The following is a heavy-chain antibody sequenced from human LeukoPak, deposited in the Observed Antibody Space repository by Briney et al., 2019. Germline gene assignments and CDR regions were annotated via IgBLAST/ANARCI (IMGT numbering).Heavy chain of an antibody. D-gene: IGHD6-13*01. V-gene: IGHV3-74*01. Sequence: GGSLRLSCAASGFTFSSYWMHWVRQASGKGLVWVSRINTDGSSTSYADSVKGRFTISRDNAKNTLYLQMNSLRAEDTAVYYCAGSSSWSEYYYYMDVWGKGTTVTVSS. CDR1: GFTFSSYW. CDR3: AGSSSWSEYYYYMDV. J-gene: IGHJ6*03. CDR2: INTDGSST.